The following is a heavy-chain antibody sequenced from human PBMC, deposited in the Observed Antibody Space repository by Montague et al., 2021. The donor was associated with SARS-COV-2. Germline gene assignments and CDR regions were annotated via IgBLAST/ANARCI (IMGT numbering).Heavy chain of an antibody. J-gene: IGHJ5*02. CDR3: ARATSVRGAVSWFDP. CDR2: INSNGGT. V-gene: IGHV4-59*11. CDR1: GGSISSHF. D-gene: IGHD3-10*01. Sequence: SETLSLTCTVSGGSISSHFWSFIRQPPGKGLECIGYINSNGGTNDNPSLRSRLTMSVDTSKNHFSLQLRSMTPADTAVYFCARATSVRGAVSWFDPWGQGILVTVSS.